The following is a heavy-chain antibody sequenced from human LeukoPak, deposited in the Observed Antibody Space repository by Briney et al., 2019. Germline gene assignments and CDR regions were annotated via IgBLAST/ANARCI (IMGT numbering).Heavy chain of an antibody. CDR2: IKSKTDGGTT. D-gene: IGHD3-22*01. CDR1: GFTFSGSA. V-gene: IGHV3-15*01. CDR3: TTDLHYYDSSGPFDY. J-gene: IGHJ4*02. Sequence: GGSLRLSCAASGFTFSGSAMHWVRQAPGKGLEWVGRIKSKTDGGTTDYAAPVKGRFTISRDDSKNTLYLQMNSLKTEDTAVYYCTTDLHYYDSSGPFDYWGQGTLVTVSS.